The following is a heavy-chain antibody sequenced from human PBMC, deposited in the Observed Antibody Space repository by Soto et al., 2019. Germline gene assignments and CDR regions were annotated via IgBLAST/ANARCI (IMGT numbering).Heavy chain of an antibody. Sequence: GGSLRLSCAASGFTFNRCVMRWVRQAPGKGLEWVSGITASGDDTYYADSVKGRFTTSRGNSKNTLYLQMNGLRGDDTAVYYCARVPTGKYGVWNYWGQGTLVTVSS. CDR1: GFTFNRCV. D-gene: IGHD2-8*01. CDR2: ITASGDDT. CDR3: ARVPTGKYGVWNY. J-gene: IGHJ4*02. V-gene: IGHV3-23*01.